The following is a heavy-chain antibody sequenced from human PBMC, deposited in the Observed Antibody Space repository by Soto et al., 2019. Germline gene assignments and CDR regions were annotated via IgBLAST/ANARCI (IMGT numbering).Heavy chain of an antibody. D-gene: IGHD6-19*01. Sequence: SVKVSCKASGGTFSSYTISWVRQAPGQGLEWMGRIIPILGIANYAQKFQGRVTITADKSTSTAYMELSSLRSEDTAVYYCAREDLRRPPYCIAVAGQYFYHWGQRTLVTVSS. CDR3: AREDLRRPPYCIAVAGQYFYH. CDR2: IIPILGIA. CDR1: GGTFSSYT. J-gene: IGHJ1*01. V-gene: IGHV1-69*04.